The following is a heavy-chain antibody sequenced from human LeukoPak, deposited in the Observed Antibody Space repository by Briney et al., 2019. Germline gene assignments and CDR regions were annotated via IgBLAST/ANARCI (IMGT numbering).Heavy chain of an antibody. Sequence: SETLSLTCTVSGGSISSFSWNWIRQPAEKGLEWIGRMYTSGSTNYNPSLKSRVTMSVDTSKNQFSLKVNSVTAADTAVYYCARDGPDIVVVPAAILPLDYWGQGTLVTVSS. J-gene: IGHJ4*02. V-gene: IGHV4-4*07. CDR1: GGSISSFS. CDR3: ARDGPDIVVVPAAILPLDY. CDR2: MYTSGST. D-gene: IGHD2-2*02.